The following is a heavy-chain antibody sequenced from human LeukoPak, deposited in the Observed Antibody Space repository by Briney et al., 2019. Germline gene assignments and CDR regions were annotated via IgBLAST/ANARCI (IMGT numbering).Heavy chain of an antibody. Sequence: VASVKVSCKASGGTFSSYAISWVRQAPGQGLEWMGRIIPILGIADYAQKFQGRVTITADKSTSTAYMELSSLRSEDTAVYYCARDNDSSSWYREMYYYYYYMDVWGKGTTVTVSS. D-gene: IGHD6-13*01. CDR1: GGTFSSYA. CDR3: ARDNDSSSWYREMYYYYYYMDV. CDR2: IIPILGIA. J-gene: IGHJ6*03. V-gene: IGHV1-69*04.